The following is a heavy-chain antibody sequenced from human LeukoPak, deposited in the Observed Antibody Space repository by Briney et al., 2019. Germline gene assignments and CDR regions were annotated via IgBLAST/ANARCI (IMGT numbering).Heavy chain of an antibody. Sequence: GGSLRLSCAASGFTFSSYAMSWVRQAPGKGLEWVANIKQDGSEKYYVDSVKGRFTISRDNAKNSLYLQMNSLRAEDTAVYYCARDYLIQVPAALTSDYWGQGTLVTVSS. CDR2: IKQDGSEK. J-gene: IGHJ4*02. D-gene: IGHD2-2*01. V-gene: IGHV3-7*01. CDR3: ARDYLIQVPAALTSDY. CDR1: GFTFSSYA.